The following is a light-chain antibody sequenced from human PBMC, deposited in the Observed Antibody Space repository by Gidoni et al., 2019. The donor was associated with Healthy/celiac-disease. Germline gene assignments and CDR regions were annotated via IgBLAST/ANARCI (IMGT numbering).Light chain of an antibody. Sequence: EIVLTHSPGTLSLSPGERATLSCRASQRVSSSYLAWYQQKPGQAPRLLIYGASSRATGIPDRFSGSGSGTDFTLTISRLEPEDFAVYYCQQYGSSPTFGQGTKVEIK. CDR2: GAS. CDR1: QRVSSSY. CDR3: QQYGSSPT. J-gene: IGKJ1*01. V-gene: IGKV3-20*01.